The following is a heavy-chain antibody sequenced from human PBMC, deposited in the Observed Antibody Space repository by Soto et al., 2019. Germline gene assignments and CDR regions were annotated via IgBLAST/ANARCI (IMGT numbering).Heavy chain of an antibody. Sequence: EVQLLESGGGLVQPGGSLRLSCAASGFTFSSYAMSWVRQAPGKGLEWVSAISGSGGSTYYADSVKGRFTISRDNSKNTLYLQMNSLRAEDTAVYYCAKAGGGNRFFEWLLYLDYWGQGTLVTVSS. CDR1: GFTFSSYA. D-gene: IGHD3-3*01. CDR2: ISGSGGST. CDR3: AKAGGGNRFFEWLLYLDY. J-gene: IGHJ4*02. V-gene: IGHV3-23*01.